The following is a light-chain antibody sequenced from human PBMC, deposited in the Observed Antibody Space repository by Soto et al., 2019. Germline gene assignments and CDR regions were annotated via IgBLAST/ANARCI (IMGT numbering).Light chain of an antibody. J-gene: IGLJ2*01. Sequence: QSVLTQPPSASGTPGQRVTISCSGSSSNIGSNTVNWYQQLPGTAPKLILYESNRRPSGVANRFSGSKSGNTASLTISGLQAEDEADYYCCSYARSNAVLFGGGTKVTVL. V-gene: IGLV1-44*01. CDR3: CSYARSNAVL. CDR2: ESN. CDR1: SSNIGSNT.